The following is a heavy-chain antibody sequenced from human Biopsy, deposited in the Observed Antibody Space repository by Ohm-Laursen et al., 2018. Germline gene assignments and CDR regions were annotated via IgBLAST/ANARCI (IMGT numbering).Heavy chain of an antibody. CDR3: ARHSLDDFWSGAHYYFDY. CDR1: GGSISSRNHY. CDR2: VYYSGST. J-gene: IGHJ4*02. V-gene: IGHV4-39*01. Sequence: SDTLFLTCSVSGGSISSRNHYWGWLRQPPGKGLEWIGHVYYSGSTFYNSSLESRVTVSVDTSKNQFHLRLTSMSASDTAVYYCARHSLDDFWSGAHYYFDYWGLGTLVTVSS. D-gene: IGHD3-3*01.